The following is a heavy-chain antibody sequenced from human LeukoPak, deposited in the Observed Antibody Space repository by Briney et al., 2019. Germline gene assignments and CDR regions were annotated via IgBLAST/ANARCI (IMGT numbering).Heavy chain of an antibody. Sequence: GASVKVSCKASGYTFTSYAMNWVRQAPGQGLEWMGWINTNTGNPTYAQGFTGRFVFSLDTSVSTAYLQTSSLKAEDTAVYYCARQVAPHYYYGMDVWGQGTTVTVSS. V-gene: IGHV7-4-1*02. CDR2: INTNTGNP. CDR1: GYTFTSYA. CDR3: ARQVAPHYYYGMDV. J-gene: IGHJ6*02.